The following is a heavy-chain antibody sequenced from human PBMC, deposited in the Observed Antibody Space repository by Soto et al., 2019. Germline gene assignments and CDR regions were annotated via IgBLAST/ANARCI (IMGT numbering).Heavy chain of an antibody. CDR2: IYYSGST. D-gene: IGHD3-10*01. J-gene: IGHJ6*02. V-gene: IGHV4-59*01. CDR3: AREGRITMVRTNYYYYGMDV. CDR1: GGSISSYY. Sequence: SETLSLTCTVSGGSISSYYWIWIRQPPGKGLEWIGYIYYSGSTNYNPSLKSRVTISVDTSKNQFSLKLSSVTAADTAVYYCAREGRITMVRTNYYYYGMDVWGQGTTVTVSS.